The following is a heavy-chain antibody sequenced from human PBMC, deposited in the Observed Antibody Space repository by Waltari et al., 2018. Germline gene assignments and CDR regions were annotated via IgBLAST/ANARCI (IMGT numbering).Heavy chain of an antibody. Sequence: EVQLVESGGGLVQPGGSLRLSCAASGFTFSSYWMHWVRQAPGKGLVWVSRINSDGSSKSYADSVKGRFTISRDNAKNTLYLQMNSLRAEDTAVYYCARVSNSSPYGMDVWGQGTTVTVSS. J-gene: IGHJ6*02. CDR2: INSDGSSK. CDR3: ARVSNSSPYGMDV. D-gene: IGHD4-4*01. V-gene: IGHV3-74*01. CDR1: GFTFSSYW.